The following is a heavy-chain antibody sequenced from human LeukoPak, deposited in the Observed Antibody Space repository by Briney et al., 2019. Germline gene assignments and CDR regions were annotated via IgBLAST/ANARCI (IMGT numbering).Heavy chain of an antibody. CDR3: ARDRAVGYYDSGGHVIFDY. CDR1: GFTFSSYA. V-gene: IGHV3-23*01. CDR2: MSGSGGNT. Sequence: PGGSLRLSCAASGFTFSSYAMSWVRQAPGKGLEWVSAMSGSGGNTYYADSVKGRFTIPRDNSKNTLYLQMDSLRAEDTAVYHCARDRAVGYYDSGGHVIFDYWGQGTLVTVSS. D-gene: IGHD3-22*01. J-gene: IGHJ4*02.